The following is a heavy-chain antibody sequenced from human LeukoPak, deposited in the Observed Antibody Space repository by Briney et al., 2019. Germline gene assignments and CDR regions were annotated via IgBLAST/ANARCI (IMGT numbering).Heavy chain of an antibody. J-gene: IGHJ3*02. CDR2: FDPEDGET. V-gene: IGHV1-24*01. D-gene: IGHD2-2*02. CDR1: GYTLTELS. CDR3: ATDEIGIPSPAFDI. Sequence: ASVKVSCKVSGYTLTELSMHWVRQAPGKGLEWMGGFDPEDGETIYAQKFQGRVTITADKSTSTTYMELSSLRSDDTAVYYCATDEIGIPSPAFDIWGQGTMVTVSS.